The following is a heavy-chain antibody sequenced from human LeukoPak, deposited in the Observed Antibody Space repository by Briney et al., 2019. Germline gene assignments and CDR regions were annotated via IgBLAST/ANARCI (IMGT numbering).Heavy chain of an antibody. CDR2: ISSSSSYI. CDR1: GFTFSRYS. D-gene: IGHD6-13*01. V-gene: IGHV3-21*01. CDR3: ARDRGSSWYPDYYYMDV. Sequence: GGSLRLSCAASGFTFSRYSMNWVRQAPGKGLEWVSSISSSSSYIYYADSVKGRFTISRDNAKNSLYLQMNSLRAEDTAVYYCARDRGSSWYPDYYYMDVWGKGTTVTVSS. J-gene: IGHJ6*03.